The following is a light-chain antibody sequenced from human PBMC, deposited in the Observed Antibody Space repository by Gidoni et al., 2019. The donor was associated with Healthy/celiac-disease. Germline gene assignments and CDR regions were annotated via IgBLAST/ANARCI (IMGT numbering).Light chain of an antibody. J-gene: IGLJ2*01. Sequence: CTGTSSDVGGYNYVSWYQQHPGKAPKLMIYEVSKRPSRVPDRFSGSKSGNTASLTVSGLQAEDEADYYCSSYAGSNNVVFGGGTKLTVL. V-gene: IGLV2-8*01. CDR3: SSYAGSNNVV. CDR2: EVS. CDR1: SSDVGGYNY.